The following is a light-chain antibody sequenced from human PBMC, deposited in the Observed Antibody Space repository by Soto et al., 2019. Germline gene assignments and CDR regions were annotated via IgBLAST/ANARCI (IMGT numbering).Light chain of an antibody. J-gene: IGLJ2*01. Sequence: SYELTQPPSVSVAPGQTARITCGGDNIGSKSVNWYQQKPGQAPVLVVHDDSDRPSGIPERFSGFNSGNTATLTISRAEAGDEADYYCQVWDNSSDLRVFGGGTKVTVL. CDR2: DDS. CDR3: QVWDNSSDLRV. V-gene: IGLV3-21*02. CDR1: NIGSKS.